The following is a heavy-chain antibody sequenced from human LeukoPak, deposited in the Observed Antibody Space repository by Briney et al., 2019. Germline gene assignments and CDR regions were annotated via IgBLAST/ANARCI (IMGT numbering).Heavy chain of an antibody. Sequence: PSETLSLTCAVYGGSFSGYYWSWIRQPRGKGLEWIGEINHSGSTNYNPSLKSRVTISVDTSKNQFSLKLSSVTAADTAVYYCARGDVRHDYGVMGAFDYWGQGTLVTVSS. CDR1: GGSFSGYY. CDR3: ARGDVRHDYGVMGAFDY. CDR2: INHSGST. D-gene: IGHD4-17*01. J-gene: IGHJ4*02. V-gene: IGHV4-34*01.